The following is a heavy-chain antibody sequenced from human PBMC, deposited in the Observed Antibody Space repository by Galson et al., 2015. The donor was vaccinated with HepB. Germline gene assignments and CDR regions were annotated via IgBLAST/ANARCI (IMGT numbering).Heavy chain of an antibody. CDR1: GASISSRTFY. J-gene: IGHJ3*02. CDR3: ARHFIGDTYYIGAFDI. D-gene: IGHD3-10*01. CDR2: INYIAQT. Sequence: SETLSLTCTVSGASISSRTFYWDWIRQPPWKGLDRFGAINYIAQTYLNPSLNRRIIVSVYTANNQFSLEVNSVTAADTALYYCARHFIGDTYYIGAFDIWGQGTMITVSS. V-gene: IGHV4-39*01.